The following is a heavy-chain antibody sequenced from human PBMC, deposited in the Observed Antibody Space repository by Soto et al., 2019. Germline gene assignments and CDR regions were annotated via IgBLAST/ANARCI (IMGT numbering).Heavy chain of an antibody. V-gene: IGHV3-30*18. D-gene: IGHD1-26*01. J-gene: IGHJ3*02. Sequence: PGGSLRLSCAASGFTFRSFGMHWIRQAPGKGLEWVALISYDGSNKYYADSVRGRFTISRDNSKNTLYLEMNTLRVEDTAVYYCAKVLPATTIEGGGDAFDTWGQGTMVTVSS. CDR1: GFTFRSFG. CDR3: AKVLPATTIEGGGDAFDT. CDR2: ISYDGSNK.